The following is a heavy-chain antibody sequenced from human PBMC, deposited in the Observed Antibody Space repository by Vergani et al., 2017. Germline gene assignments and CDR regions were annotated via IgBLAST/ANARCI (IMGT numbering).Heavy chain of an antibody. CDR2: LTGGGGST. J-gene: IGHJ4*02. V-gene: IGHV3-23*01. D-gene: IGHD1-26*01. CDR1: GFTFSTYA. Sequence: EVQLLESGGSLKQPGGSVRLSCAASGFTFSTYAMHWVRQAPGKGLEWVSALTGGGGSTYYADSFKGRFIISRDNSRDTLYLQMNSLRPEDTATYYCGIDAGSYENFFDSWGQGTLVIVSS. CDR3: GIDAGSYENFFDS.